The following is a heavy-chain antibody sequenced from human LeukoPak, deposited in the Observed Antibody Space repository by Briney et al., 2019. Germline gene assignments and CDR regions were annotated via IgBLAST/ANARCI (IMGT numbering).Heavy chain of an antibody. V-gene: IGHV3-30-3*01. CDR3: ARGMWLLEWSYGGWFDP. Sequence: PGGSLRLSCAASGFTFSSYAMHWVRQAPGKGLEWVAVISYDGSNKYYADSVKGRFTISRDNSKNTLYLQMNSLRAEDTAVYYCARGMWLLEWSYGGWFDPWGQGTLVIVSS. D-gene: IGHD3-3*01. CDR2: ISYDGSNK. J-gene: IGHJ5*02. CDR1: GFTFSSYA.